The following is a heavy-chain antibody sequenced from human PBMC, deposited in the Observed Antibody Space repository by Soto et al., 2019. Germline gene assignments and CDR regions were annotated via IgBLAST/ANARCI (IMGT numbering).Heavy chain of an antibody. J-gene: IGHJ6*03. CDR3: ARRARPDFYYMDV. CDR2: ISSNGVGT. D-gene: IGHD6-6*01. Sequence: EVQLAESGGGLAKPGGSLRLSCGASGFTLSGYAMDWFRQAPGKGLEYVSGISSNGVGTYYANSVQGRFTISRDNSKNTVYLQMGSLRPEDMAVYYCARRARPDFYYMDVWGKGTTVTVSS. V-gene: IGHV3-64*01. CDR1: GFTLSGYA.